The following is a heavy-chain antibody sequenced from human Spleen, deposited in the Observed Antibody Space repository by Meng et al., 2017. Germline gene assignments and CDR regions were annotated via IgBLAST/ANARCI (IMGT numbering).Heavy chain of an antibody. CDR2: IYYDGGNQ. V-gene: IGHV3-33*01. J-gene: IGHJ4*02. D-gene: IGHD6-19*01. CDR1: GFSFSDYG. CDR3: AREARPYSGGWYEINY. Sequence: GGSLRLSCAASGFSFSDYGMHWVRQAPGKGLEWVAVIYYDGGNQYYRDSVRGRFTISRDNSKNTLYLQMNSLRDEDTAVYYCAREARPYSGGWYEINYWGQGTLVTVSS.